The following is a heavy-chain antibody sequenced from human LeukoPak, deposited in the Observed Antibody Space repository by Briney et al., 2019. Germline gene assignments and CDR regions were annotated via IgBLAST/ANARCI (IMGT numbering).Heavy chain of an antibody. CDR1: GGSFSGYY. J-gene: IGHJ4*02. D-gene: IGHD2-2*01. Sequence: SETLSLTCAVYGGSFSGYYWSWIRQPPGKGLEWIGEINHSGSTNYNPSLKSRVTISVDTSKNQFSLKLSSVTAADTAVYYCARGLSGVPALPYYFDYWGQGTLVTVSS. CDR2: INHSGST. V-gene: IGHV4-34*01. CDR3: ARGLSGVPALPYYFDY.